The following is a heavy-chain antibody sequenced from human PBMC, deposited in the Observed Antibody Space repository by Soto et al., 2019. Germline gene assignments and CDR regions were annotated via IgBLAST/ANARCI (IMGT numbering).Heavy chain of an antibody. CDR1: GFTFSSFG. CDR3: AKMIYGDYLFDY. D-gene: IGHD4-17*01. J-gene: IGHJ4*02. V-gene: IGHV3-30*18. CDR2: ISYDGSNQ. Sequence: PVGSLRLSCAASGFTFSSFGMHWVRQAPGKGLQWVAVISYDGSNQYYADSVKGRFTISRDNSKDTLFLQVNSLRIEDTAVYYCAKMIYGDYLFDYWGQGTLVTVSS.